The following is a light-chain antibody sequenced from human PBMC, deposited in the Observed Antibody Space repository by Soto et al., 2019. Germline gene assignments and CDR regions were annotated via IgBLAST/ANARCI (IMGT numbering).Light chain of an antibody. CDR3: GSDEWT. J-gene: IGKJ1*01. CDR2: DAS. V-gene: IGKV3-11*01. Sequence: EIVLTQSPATLSLSPGERATLSCRASQGIGSSIAWYQHKPGQAPRLLIYDASNRATGIPARFSGSGSGSDFTLTISRLEPEDFAVYYCGSDEWTFGQGTKVE. CDR1: QGIGSS.